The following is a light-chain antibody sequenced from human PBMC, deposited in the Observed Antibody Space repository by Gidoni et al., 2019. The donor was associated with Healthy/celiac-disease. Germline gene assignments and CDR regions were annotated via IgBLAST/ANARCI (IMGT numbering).Light chain of an antibody. CDR2: DAS. Sequence: AIQLTQSPSSLSASVGDRVTITCRASQGVSSALAWYQQKPGKPPKRLIYDASSLESGVPSRFSGSGSGTDFTLTISSLQPEDFATYYCQQFNSYPPLTFGGGTKVEIK. J-gene: IGKJ4*01. CDR3: QQFNSYPPLT. V-gene: IGKV1-13*02. CDR1: QGVSSA.